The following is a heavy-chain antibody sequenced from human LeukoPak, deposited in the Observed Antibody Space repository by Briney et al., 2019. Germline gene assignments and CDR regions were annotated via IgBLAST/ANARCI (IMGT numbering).Heavy chain of an antibody. CDR3: AKAGSHWYFDL. D-gene: IGHD6-13*01. J-gene: IGHJ2*01. V-gene: IGHV5-51*01. CDR2: INPGDSDT. CDR1: GYSFSNYW. Sequence: GESLKISCKGSGYSFSNYWIGWVRQMPGKGLEWMGIINPGDSDTRYSPSFQGQVTISADKSISTAYLQWSSLKASDTAMYYCAKAGSHWYFDLWGRGTLVTVSS.